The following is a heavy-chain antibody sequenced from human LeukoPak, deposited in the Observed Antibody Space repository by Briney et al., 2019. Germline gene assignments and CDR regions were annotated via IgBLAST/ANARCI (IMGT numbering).Heavy chain of an antibody. CDR2: IYYRGST. CDR1: GVSISSYS. J-gene: IGHJ4*02. CDR3: ARGPDYGDY. Sequence: SETLSLTCTVSGVSISSYSWSWVRQPPGRGLEWSGYIYYRGSTTYNPSLKSRVTISVDTSKNQFSLKLSSVTAADTAVYYCARGPDYGDYWGQGTLVTVSS. V-gene: IGHV4-59*12.